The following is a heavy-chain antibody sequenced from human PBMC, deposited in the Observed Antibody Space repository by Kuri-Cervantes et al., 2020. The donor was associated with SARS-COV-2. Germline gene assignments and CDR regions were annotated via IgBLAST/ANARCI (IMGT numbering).Heavy chain of an antibody. Sequence: GESLKISCAASGFTFSSYAMHWVRQAPGKGLEWVAVISYDGSNKYYADSVKGRFTISRDNSKNTLYLQMNSLRAEDTAVYYCAKDVLPGYRYGYGWFAYWGQGTLVTVAS. V-gene: IGHV3-30*04. D-gene: IGHD5-18*01. CDR1: GFTFSSYA. J-gene: IGHJ4*02. CDR2: ISYDGSNK. CDR3: AKDVLPGYRYGYGWFAY.